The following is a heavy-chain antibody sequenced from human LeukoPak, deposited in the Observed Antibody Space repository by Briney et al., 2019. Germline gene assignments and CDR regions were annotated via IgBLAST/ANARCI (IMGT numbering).Heavy chain of an antibody. CDR3: VRDLTSGARFDF. D-gene: IGHD3-9*01. V-gene: IGHV3-30*04. J-gene: IGHJ4*01. Sequence: GGSLRLSCVASGFTFTDYAFNWVRQTPGKGMEWVAIISSDGNTQSYADPLKGRFTISRDNFRDTVFLELTTLRPEDTGLYYCVRDLTSGARFDFWGPGTLVTVSS. CDR2: ISSDGNTQ. CDR1: GFTFTDYA.